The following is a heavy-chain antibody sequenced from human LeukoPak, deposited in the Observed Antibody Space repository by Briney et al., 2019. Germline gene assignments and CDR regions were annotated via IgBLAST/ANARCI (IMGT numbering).Heavy chain of an antibody. D-gene: IGHD1-1*01. CDR3: AKDATTGTAISH. J-gene: IGHJ4*02. CDR2: ISWNSGSI. Sequence: GGSLRLSCAASGSTLDDYAMPWVRQAPGKGLEWVSSISWNSGSIGYADSVKGRFTISRDNAKNSLYLQMNSLRAEDTALYYCAKDATTGTAISHWGQGTLVTVSS. CDR1: GSTLDDYA. V-gene: IGHV3-9*01.